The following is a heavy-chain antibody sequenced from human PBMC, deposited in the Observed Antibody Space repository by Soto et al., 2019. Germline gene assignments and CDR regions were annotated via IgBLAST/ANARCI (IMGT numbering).Heavy chain of an antibody. CDR1: GGSISSYY. V-gene: IGHV4-59*01. CDR2: IYYSGST. Sequence: PSETLSHTCTVSGGSISSYYWSWIRQPPGKGLEWIGYIYYSGSTNYNPSLKSRVTISVDTSKNQFSLKLSSVTAADTAVYYCARYNSSYIIYNWFDPWGQGTLVTVSS. CDR3: ARYNSSYIIYNWFDP. J-gene: IGHJ5*02. D-gene: IGHD6-13*01.